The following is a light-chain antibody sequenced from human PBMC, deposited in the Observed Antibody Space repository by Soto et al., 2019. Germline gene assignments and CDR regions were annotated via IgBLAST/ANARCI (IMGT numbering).Light chain of an antibody. CDR2: GAS. CDR3: QQYGSLSIT. CDR1: QSVSNDF. J-gene: IGKJ5*01. Sequence: EIVLTQSPGILSLSPGERATLSCRASQSVSNDFLAWYQQKPGQAPRLLIYGASSRATGIPDRFSGSGSGTDFTLTITRLEPEDFAVYYCQQYGSLSITFGQGTRLEI. V-gene: IGKV3-20*01.